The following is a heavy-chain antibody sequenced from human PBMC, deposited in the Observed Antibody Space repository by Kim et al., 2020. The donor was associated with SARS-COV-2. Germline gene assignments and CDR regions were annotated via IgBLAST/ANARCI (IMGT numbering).Heavy chain of an antibody. CDR1: GFTFSTYG. J-gene: IGHJ2*01. Sequence: GGSLRLSCAASGFTFSTYGMSWVRQAPGKGLEWVSIIIDTGDYTYYPDSVKGRFTISRDNSKNTLYLQMNSLRAEDTALYFCAKKATVVYGYVCWYFDL. CDR2: IIDTGDYT. V-gene: IGHV3-23*01. CDR3: AKKATVVYGYVCWYFDL. D-gene: IGHD2-8*02.